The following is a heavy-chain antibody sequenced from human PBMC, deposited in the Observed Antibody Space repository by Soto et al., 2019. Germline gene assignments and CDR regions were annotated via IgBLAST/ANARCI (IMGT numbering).Heavy chain of an antibody. CDR1: GFTFDNYA. V-gene: IGHV3-23*01. Sequence: PGGSLRLSCAASGFTFDNYAMTWVRQAAGEGLEWVSGISGSGRSTSYADSVKGRFTISRDNSKNTLFLQMDSLRADDTAVYYCDKRGRGNPESWGQGTLVTVSS. D-gene: IGHD3-10*01. J-gene: IGHJ5*01. CDR2: ISGSGRST. CDR3: DKRGRGNPES.